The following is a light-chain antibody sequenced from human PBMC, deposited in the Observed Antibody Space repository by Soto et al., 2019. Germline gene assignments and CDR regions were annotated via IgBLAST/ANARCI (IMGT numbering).Light chain of an antibody. CDR1: GSDIGAYNS. CDR2: QVS. Sequence: QSALTQPASVSGSPGQSITISCTGTGSDIGAYNSVSWYQQHPGKAPKLIVFQVSFLPSAVSDHFSGSKSYNTASLTISGLQTEDEADYYCLSYTTSSTFVLGTGTKDTGL. CDR3: LSYTTSSTFV. V-gene: IGLV2-14*01. J-gene: IGLJ1*01.